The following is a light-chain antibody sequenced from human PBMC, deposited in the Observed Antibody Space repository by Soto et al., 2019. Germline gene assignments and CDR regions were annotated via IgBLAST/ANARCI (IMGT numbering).Light chain of an antibody. Sequence: EIVMTQSPYTLSVSPGERATLSCSASQSVSSNLAWYQQKPGQAPRLLIYGASTRATGIPARFSGSGSGTEFTLTISSLQSEDFAVYYCQQYNNWPLWTFGQGTKVDIK. CDR2: GAS. CDR1: QSVSSN. CDR3: QQYNNWPLWT. J-gene: IGKJ1*01. V-gene: IGKV3-15*01.